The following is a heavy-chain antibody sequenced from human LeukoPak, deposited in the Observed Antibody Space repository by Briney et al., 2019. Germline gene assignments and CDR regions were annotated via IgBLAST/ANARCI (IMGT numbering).Heavy chain of an antibody. CDR3: ARAVLSAYSSSPIDP. CDR2: ISAYNGNT. J-gene: IGHJ5*02. Sequence: ASVKVSCKASGYTFTSYGISWVRQAPGQGLEWMGWISAYNGNTNYAQKLQGRVTMTTDTSTSTAYMELRSLRSDDTAVYYCARAVLSAYSSSPIDPWGQGTLVTVSS. V-gene: IGHV1-18*01. D-gene: IGHD6-13*01. CDR1: GYTFTSYG.